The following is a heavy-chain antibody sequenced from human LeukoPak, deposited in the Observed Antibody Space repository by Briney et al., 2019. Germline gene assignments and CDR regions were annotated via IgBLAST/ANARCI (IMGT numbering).Heavy chain of an antibody. D-gene: IGHD3-22*01. CDR2: IKSKTDGGTT. Sequence: GGSLRLSCAASGFTFRTSGMHWLRQAPGKGLEWVGRIKSKTDGGTTAYAAPVKGRFTISRGDSKNTLYLQMNSLKTDDTAVYYCKGHEDYYNSSGYASTDYWGQGTLVTVSS. V-gene: IGHV3-15*01. CDR3: KGHEDYYNSSGYASTDY. CDR1: GFTFRTSG. J-gene: IGHJ4*02.